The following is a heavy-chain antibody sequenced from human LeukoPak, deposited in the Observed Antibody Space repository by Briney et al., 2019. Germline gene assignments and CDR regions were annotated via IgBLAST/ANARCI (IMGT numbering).Heavy chain of an antibody. V-gene: IGHV3-9*01. CDR1: GFTFDDYA. CDR2: ISWNSGSI. J-gene: IGHJ4*02. D-gene: IGHD6-25*01. Sequence: GGSLRLSCAASGFTFDDYAMHWVRQAPGKGLEWVSGISWNSGSIGYADSVKGRFTISRDNAKNSLYLQMNSLRAEDTALYYCAKETAAAFDYWGQGTLVTVSS. CDR3: AKETAAAFDY.